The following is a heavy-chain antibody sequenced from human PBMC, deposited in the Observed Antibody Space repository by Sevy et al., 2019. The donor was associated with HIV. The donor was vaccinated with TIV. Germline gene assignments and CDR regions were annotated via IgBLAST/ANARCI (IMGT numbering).Heavy chain of an antibody. CDR2: ILYDGSNK. Sequence: GESLKISCAASGFTFSSYAMHWVRQAPGKGLEWVAVILYDGSNKYYADSVKGRFTISRDNSKNTLYLQMNSLRAEDTAVYYCARDHQRQWLVRGYFDYWGQGNLVTVSS. CDR1: GFTFSSYA. J-gene: IGHJ4*02. V-gene: IGHV3-30-3*01. CDR3: ARDHQRQWLVRGYFDY. D-gene: IGHD6-19*01.